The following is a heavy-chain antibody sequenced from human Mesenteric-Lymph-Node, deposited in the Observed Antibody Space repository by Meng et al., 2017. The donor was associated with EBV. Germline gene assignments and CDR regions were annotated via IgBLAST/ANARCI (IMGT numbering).Heavy chain of an antibody. CDR3: AGPDYGNNWGRFDY. J-gene: IGHJ4*02. D-gene: IGHD4-17*01. CDR1: GGSLTSSSYF. V-gene: IGHV4-39*07. Sequence: QLRLQESGPGLVKPSETLSLTCTVSGGSLTSSSYFWGWIRQPPGKGLEWIGSIFYSGSTYYNPSLESRVTISVDTSRNQFSLKLTSVTAADTAVYYCAGPDYGNNWGRFDYWGQGTLVTVSS. CDR2: IFYSGST.